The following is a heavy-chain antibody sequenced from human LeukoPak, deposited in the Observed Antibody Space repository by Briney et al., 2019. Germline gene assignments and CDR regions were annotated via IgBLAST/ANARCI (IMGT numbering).Heavy chain of an antibody. J-gene: IGHJ5*02. CDR2: IHYSGST. Sequence: PSETLSLTCTVSGGSISSYYWSWVRQPPGKGLEWIGYIHYSGSTNSNPSLKSRVTISVDTSKNQFSLKLSSVTAADTAVYYCARVYGSGSYSKDWFDPWGQGTLVTVSS. CDR1: GGSISSYY. D-gene: IGHD3-10*01. CDR3: ARVYGSGSYSKDWFDP. V-gene: IGHV4-59*01.